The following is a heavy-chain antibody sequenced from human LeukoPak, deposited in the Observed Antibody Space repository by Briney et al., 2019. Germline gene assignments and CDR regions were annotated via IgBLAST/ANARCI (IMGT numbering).Heavy chain of an antibody. J-gene: IGHJ4*02. Sequence: ASVKVSCKASGYAFTTFGIMWVRRAPGQGLEWMGWISTSKTYTRYAQKVKGRATLTTDTATSTAYLELTSLTSDGPGVYFCARVSDTSWPFDFWGEGTQVTVSS. D-gene: IGHD2-2*01. CDR2: ISTSKTYT. CDR1: GYAFTTFG. CDR3: ARVSDTSWPFDF. V-gene: IGHV1-18*01.